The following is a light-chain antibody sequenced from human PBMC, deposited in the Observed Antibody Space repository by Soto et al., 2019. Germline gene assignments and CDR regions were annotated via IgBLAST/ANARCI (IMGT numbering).Light chain of an antibody. CDR1: RSDVGSYDY. Sequence: QSALTQPASVSGSPGQSITISCTGGRSDVGSYDYVSWYQQYPGKAPKVIIYEVKYRPSGISDRFSASKSGNTASLTISGLQAEDEAEYFCSSYTSTTNIYVFGSGTKLTVL. V-gene: IGLV2-14*01. CDR3: SSYTSTTNIYV. CDR2: EVK. J-gene: IGLJ1*01.